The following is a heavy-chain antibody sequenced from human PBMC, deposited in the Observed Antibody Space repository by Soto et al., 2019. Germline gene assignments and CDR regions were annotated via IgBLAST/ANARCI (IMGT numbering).Heavy chain of an antibody. J-gene: IGHJ6*02. Sequence: PSETLSLTCSVSGASIAGGSYYWSWVRQPPGKGLEWIGYIPSRGRPFYNPSLTSRGTISADSSKNQLSLQLTSVTAADTAVYYCARGGGQTGTTGYYYGMDGWGQGTTVTVSS. CDR1: GASIAGGSYY. CDR2: IPSRGRP. V-gene: IGHV4-30-4*01. CDR3: ARGGGQTGTTGYYYGMDG. D-gene: IGHD1-7*01.